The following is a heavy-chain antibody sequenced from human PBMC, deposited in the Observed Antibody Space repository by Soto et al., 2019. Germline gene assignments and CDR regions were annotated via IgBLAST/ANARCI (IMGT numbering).Heavy chain of an antibody. D-gene: IGHD3-22*01. J-gene: IGHJ4*02. V-gene: IGHV3-23*01. CDR2: ISGSGGST. CDR3: AKWIVVANGLDY. CDR1: GFTFSSYA. Sequence: EVQLLESGGGLVQPGGSLRLSCAASGFTFSSYAMSWVRQAPGKGLEWVSAISGSGGSTYYADSVKGRFNISRDNSKNTLYLQMNSLRAEDTAVYYCAKWIVVANGLDYWGQGTLVTVSS.